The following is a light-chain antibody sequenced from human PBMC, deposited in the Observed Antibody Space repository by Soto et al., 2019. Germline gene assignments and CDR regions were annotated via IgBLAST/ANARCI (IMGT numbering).Light chain of an antibody. CDR3: QQYGSTPLT. Sequence: EIVMTQSPATLSVSPGERATLSCRASQSISRNLAWYQQKPGQAPRLLIYAASTRATGLPARFSGSGSGTEFTLTISNLQSEDFAVYSCQQYGSTPLTFGGGTKVEIK. V-gene: IGKV3-15*01. J-gene: IGKJ4*01. CDR2: AAS. CDR1: QSISRN.